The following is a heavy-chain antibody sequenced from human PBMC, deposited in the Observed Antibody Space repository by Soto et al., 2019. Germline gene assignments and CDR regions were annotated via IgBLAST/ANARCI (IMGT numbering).Heavy chain of an antibody. V-gene: IGHV3-23*01. J-gene: IGHJ4*02. D-gene: IGHD6-13*01. CDR1: GFTFSSYA. CDR2: ISGSGGST. Sequence: EVQLLESGGGLVQPGGSLRLSCAASGFTFSSYAMNWVRQAPGKGLEWVSVISGSGGSTYYADSVKGRFTISRDNSKNTLYLQMISLSAEDAAVYYGARRSSSWYFDCWGQGTLVTVSS. CDR3: ARRSSSWYFDC.